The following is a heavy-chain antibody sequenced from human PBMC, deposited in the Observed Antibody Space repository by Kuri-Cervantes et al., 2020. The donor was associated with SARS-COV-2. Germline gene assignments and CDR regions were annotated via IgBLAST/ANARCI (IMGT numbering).Heavy chain of an antibody. CDR3: ASNRPLDITIFGVVIPPTGGDAFDI. Sequence: GESLKISCAASGFTFSSYAMHWVRQAPGKGLEWVAVISYDGSNKYYADSVKGRFTISRDNSKNTLYLQMNSLRAEDTAVYYCASNRPLDITIFGVVIPPTGGDAFDIWGQGTMVTVSS. CDR1: GFTFSSYA. V-gene: IGHV3-30-3*01. J-gene: IGHJ3*02. CDR2: ISYDGSNK. D-gene: IGHD3-3*01.